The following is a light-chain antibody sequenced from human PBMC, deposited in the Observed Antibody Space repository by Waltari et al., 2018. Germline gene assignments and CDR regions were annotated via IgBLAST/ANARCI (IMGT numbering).Light chain of an antibody. CDR1: QSVSSNS. Sequence: DTVLTQSPGTLSLSSGERATLSCRASQSVSSNSLAWYQQGPCEAPRLLIYSASSRATGIPARFSGSGSGTDFTLTISRLEPEDSAIYYCQQYGYSLAFGGGTRVEI. CDR2: SAS. V-gene: IGKV3-20*01. CDR3: QQYGYSLA. J-gene: IGKJ4*01.